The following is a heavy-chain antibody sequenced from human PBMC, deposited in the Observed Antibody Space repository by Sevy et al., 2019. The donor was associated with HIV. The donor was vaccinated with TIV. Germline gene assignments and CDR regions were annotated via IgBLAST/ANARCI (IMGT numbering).Heavy chain of an antibody. Sequence: GGSLRLSCTASGFTFGDYAMSWFRQAPGKGLEWVGFIKTKTYSGTTEYAASVKGRFIISRDDSKNIAYLQMNSLKTEDTAVYYCTRDLYGSGWFYFDYWGQGTLVTVS. CDR1: GFTFGDYA. D-gene: IGHD6-19*01. CDR2: IKTKTYSGTT. J-gene: IGHJ4*02. V-gene: IGHV3-49*03. CDR3: TRDLYGSGWFYFDY.